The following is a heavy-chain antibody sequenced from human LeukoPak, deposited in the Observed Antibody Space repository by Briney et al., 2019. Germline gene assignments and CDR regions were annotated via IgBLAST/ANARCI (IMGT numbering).Heavy chain of an antibody. Sequence: PSETLSLTCTVSGYSISSGYYWGWIRQPTGKGLEWIGSIYHSGSTYYNPSLKSRVTISVDTSKNQFSLKLSSVTAADTAVYYCARALGGIAAATAYYDSSGYYYVDAFDIWGQGTMVTVSS. J-gene: IGHJ3*02. CDR1: GYSISSGYY. CDR3: ARALGGIAAATAYYDSSGYYYVDAFDI. D-gene: IGHD3-22*01. V-gene: IGHV4-38-2*02. CDR2: IYHSGST.